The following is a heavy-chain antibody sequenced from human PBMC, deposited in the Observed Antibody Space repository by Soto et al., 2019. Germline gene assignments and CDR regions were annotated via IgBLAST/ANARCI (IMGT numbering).Heavy chain of an antibody. J-gene: IGHJ6*02. D-gene: IGHD3-22*01. V-gene: IGHV4-39*01. CDR2: IYYTGST. CDR3: ARHRPSAISMKVVAPHGMDV. CDR1: GGSISSPSYY. Sequence: SSETLSLTCSVSGGSISSPSYYWGWIRQTPGKGLEWIGSIYYTGSTYYNSSLKSRVTISVDASKNKFSLKLNSVTAADTAVYYCARHRPSAISMKVVAPHGMDVWGQGTTVTVSS.